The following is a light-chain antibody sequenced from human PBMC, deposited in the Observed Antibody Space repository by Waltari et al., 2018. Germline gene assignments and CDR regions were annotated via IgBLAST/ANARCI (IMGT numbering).Light chain of an antibody. J-gene: IGKJ3*01. CDR2: AAS. CDR3: QQSYSAVT. Sequence: DIQMTQSPSSLSASVGDRVTIPCRASQSISNYLNWYQQKPGAAPKLLIFAASSLQSEVPSRFGGSGSGTEFTLTISSLHAEDFATYYCQQSYSAVTFGPGTKVDIK. CDR1: QSISNY. V-gene: IGKV1-39*01.